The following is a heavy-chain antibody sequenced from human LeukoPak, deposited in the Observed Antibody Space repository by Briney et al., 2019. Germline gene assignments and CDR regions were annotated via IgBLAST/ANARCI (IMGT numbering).Heavy chain of an antibody. D-gene: IGHD5-18*01. Sequence: SETLSLTCTVSGGSISSGSYYWSWIRQPAGKGLEWIGRIYTSGSTNYNPSLKSRVTMSVDTSKNQFSLKLSSVTAADTAVYYCARDTAMGFNAFDIWGQGTMVTVSS. V-gene: IGHV4-61*02. J-gene: IGHJ3*02. CDR2: IYTSGST. CDR3: ARDTAMGFNAFDI. CDR1: GGSISSGSYY.